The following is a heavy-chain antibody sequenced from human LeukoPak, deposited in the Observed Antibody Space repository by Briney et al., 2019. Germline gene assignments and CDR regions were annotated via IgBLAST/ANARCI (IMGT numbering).Heavy chain of an antibody. V-gene: IGHV4-59*08. CDR2: IYYSGST. CDR3: ARHGGDGYIIFDN. D-gene: IGHD3-16*01. J-gene: IGHJ4*02. Sequence: SETLSLTCTVSGGSIGSYYWSWIRQPPGKGLEWIGYIYYSGSTNYNPSLKSRVTISVDTSKNQFSLKLSSVTAADTAVYFCARHGGDGYIIFDNWGQGTLVTVSS. CDR1: GGSIGSYY.